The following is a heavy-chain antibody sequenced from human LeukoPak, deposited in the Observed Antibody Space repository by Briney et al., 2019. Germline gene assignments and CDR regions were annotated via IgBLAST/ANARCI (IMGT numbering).Heavy chain of an antibody. CDR2: IYSGGTT. Sequence: GGSLRLSSAASGFAVSSNYMSWLRQAPGKGLEWVSVIYSGGTTYYADHVRGRFTISRDNSKNTLYLQMNSLRAEDTAVYYCARYGDYDYYYMDVWGKGTTVTVSS. D-gene: IGHD4-17*01. CDR3: ARYGDYDYYYMDV. CDR1: GFAVSSNY. V-gene: IGHV3-53*01. J-gene: IGHJ6*03.